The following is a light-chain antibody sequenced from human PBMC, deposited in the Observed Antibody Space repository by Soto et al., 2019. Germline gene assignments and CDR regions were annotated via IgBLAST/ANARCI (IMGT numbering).Light chain of an antibody. V-gene: IGLV2-8*01. CDR3: SSYVGSNNPV. J-gene: IGLJ2*01. CDR1: SSDVGGYNY. CDR2: EVN. Sequence: QSVLTQPPSASGSPGQSVTISCTGTSSDVGGYNYVSWYQQHPGKAPKLMIYEVNKRPSGVPDRFSGSKSGNTASLTVSGLQAEDEADYYCSSYVGSNNPVFGGGTKLTVL.